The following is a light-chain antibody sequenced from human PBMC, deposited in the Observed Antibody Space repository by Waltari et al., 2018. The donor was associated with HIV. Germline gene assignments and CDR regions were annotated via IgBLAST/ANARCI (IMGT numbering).Light chain of an antibody. CDR3: QAWDSSTPKV. J-gene: IGLJ2*01. CDR1: KFGDKS. V-gene: IGLV3-1*01. Sequence: YELTQPPSVSVSPGQTASITCPGDKFGDKSTGWYPQKPGHSPVLIIYKDSKRPSGIPERFSGSNSGNTATLTISGTQAMDEADYYCQAWDSSTPKVFGGGTKLTVL. CDR2: KDS.